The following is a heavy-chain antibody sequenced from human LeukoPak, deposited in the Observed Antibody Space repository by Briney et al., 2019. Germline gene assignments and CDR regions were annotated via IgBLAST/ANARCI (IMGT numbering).Heavy chain of an antibody. J-gene: IGHJ6*02. CDR3: ARDVLTGPDYYYYGMDV. CDR1: GYTFTDYY. CDR2: IIPIFGTA. D-gene: IGHD3-10*01. Sequence: SVRVSCKASGYTFTDYYMHWVRQAPGQGLEWMGGIIPIFGTANYAQKFQGRVTITADESTSTAYMELSSLRSEDTAVYYCARDVLTGPDYYYYGMDVWGQGTTVTVSS. V-gene: IGHV1-69*01.